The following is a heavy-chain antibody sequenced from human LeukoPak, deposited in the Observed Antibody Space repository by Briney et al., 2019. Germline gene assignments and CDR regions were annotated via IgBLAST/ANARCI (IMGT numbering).Heavy chain of an antibody. D-gene: IGHD4-17*01. CDR3: ARENYDYGDPIYFDY. CDR1: GGSINSYY. J-gene: IGHJ4*02. CDR2: IYVSGST. V-gene: IGHV4-4*07. Sequence: SETLSLTCTVSGGSINSYYWSWIRQPAGKGLEWIGRIYVSGSTNYNPSLKRRVTMSVDRSKNQFSLKLTSVTAADTAVYFCARENYDYGDPIYFDYWGQGTLVTVSS.